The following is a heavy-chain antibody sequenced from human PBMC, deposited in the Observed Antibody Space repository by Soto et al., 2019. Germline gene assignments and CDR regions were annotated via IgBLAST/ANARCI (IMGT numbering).Heavy chain of an antibody. D-gene: IGHD3-10*01. CDR2: IYPGDSDS. J-gene: IGHJ4*02. V-gene: IGHV5-51*01. CDR1: WYSFTTYW. CDR3: ASIGEYGPGSHPYLDY. Sequence: PGESLKISCKGSWYSFTTYWIGWVRQGPGKGLEWMGIIYPGDSDSRYSPSFQGQVTISVDKSITTAYLQWSSLKASDTAMYYCASIGEYGPGSHPYLDYGAQGTRVPAPQ.